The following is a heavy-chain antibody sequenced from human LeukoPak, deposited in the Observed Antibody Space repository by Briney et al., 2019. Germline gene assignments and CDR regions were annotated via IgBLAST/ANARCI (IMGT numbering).Heavy chain of an antibody. Sequence: GGSLRLSCAASGFTFSSYAMHWVRQAPGKGLEWVAAISYDGSNKYYADSVKGRFTISRDNSKNTLYLQMNSLRAEDTAVYYCARDRQIVVVTAILNWGQGTLVTVSS. D-gene: IGHD2-21*02. V-gene: IGHV3-30-3*01. CDR3: ARDRQIVVVTAILN. CDR1: GFTFSSYA. CDR2: ISYDGSNK. J-gene: IGHJ4*02.